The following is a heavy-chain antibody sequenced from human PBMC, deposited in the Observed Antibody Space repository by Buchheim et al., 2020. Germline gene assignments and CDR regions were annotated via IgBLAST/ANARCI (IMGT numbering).Heavy chain of an antibody. CDR1: GFSVSKKY. J-gene: IGHJ4*02. Sequence: EVQLVESGGGLVQPGGSLRLSCAASGFSVSKKYMSWVRQAPGKGLEWVSLIYSDGKTYYADSVKGRFTISRDNSKNTLYLQLNSLRVDDTAVYYCVSYYWGQGTL. V-gene: IGHV3-66*02. CDR3: VSYY. CDR2: IYSDGKT.